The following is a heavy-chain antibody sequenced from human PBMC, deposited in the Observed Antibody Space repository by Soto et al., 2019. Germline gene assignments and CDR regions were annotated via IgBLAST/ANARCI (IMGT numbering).Heavy chain of an antibody. J-gene: IGHJ4*02. D-gene: IGHD6-19*01. V-gene: IGHV1-69*02. CDR1: GGTFSSYS. CDR2: IIPILGIA. CDR3: ARGAAGIAVAGPSYYFDY. Sequence: QVQLVQSGAEVKKPGSSVKVSCKASGGTFSSYSISWVRQAPGQGLEWMGRIIPILGIANYAQKLQGRVTIAAXXSTSTAYMELSSLRSEDTAGYYCARGAAGIAVAGPSYYFDYWGQGTLVTVSS.